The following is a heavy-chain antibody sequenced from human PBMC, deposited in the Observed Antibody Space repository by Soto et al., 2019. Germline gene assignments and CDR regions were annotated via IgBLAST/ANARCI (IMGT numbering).Heavy chain of an antibody. CDR1: GFTFSSYG. J-gene: IGHJ4*02. CDR2: ISYDGSNK. V-gene: IGHV3-30*18. Sequence: QVQLVESGGGVVQPGRSLRLSCAASGFTFSSYGMHWVRQAPGKGLEWVAVISYDGSNKYYADSVKGRFTISRDNSKNTLYLQMNSLRAEDTAVYYCAKGMMMGGAMTTVTTPSDYWGQGTLVTVSS. CDR3: AKGMMMGGAMTTVTTPSDY. D-gene: IGHD4-17*01.